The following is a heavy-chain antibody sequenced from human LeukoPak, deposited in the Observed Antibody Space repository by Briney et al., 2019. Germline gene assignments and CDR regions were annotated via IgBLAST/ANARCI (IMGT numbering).Heavy chain of an antibody. Sequence: GGSLRLSCAASGFTFSNARMSWVRQAPGKGLEWVGRIKSKTDGGTTDYAAPVKGRFTISRDDSKNTLYLQMNSLKTEDTAVYYCTTRLRYFDWTIYDFDYWGQGTLVTVSS. J-gene: IGHJ4*02. CDR1: GFTFSNAR. CDR3: TTRLRYFDWTIYDFDY. D-gene: IGHD3-9*01. V-gene: IGHV3-15*01. CDR2: IKSKTDGGTT.